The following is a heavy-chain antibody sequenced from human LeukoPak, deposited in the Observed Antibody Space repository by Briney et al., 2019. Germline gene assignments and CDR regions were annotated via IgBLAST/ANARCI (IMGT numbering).Heavy chain of an antibody. CDR2: ISWNSGSI. D-gene: IGHD3-22*01. Sequence: GGSLRLSCAASGFTFDDYAMHWVRQAPGKGLEWVSGISWNSGSIGYADSVKGRFTISRDNAKNSLYLQMNSPRAEDTALYYCAKDSNRYYYDSSATHYFDYWGQGTLVTVSS. CDR3: AKDSNRYYYDSSATHYFDY. J-gene: IGHJ4*02. V-gene: IGHV3-9*01. CDR1: GFTFDDYA.